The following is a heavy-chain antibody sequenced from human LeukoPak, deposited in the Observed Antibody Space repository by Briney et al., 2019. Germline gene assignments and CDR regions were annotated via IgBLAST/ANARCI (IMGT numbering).Heavy chain of an antibody. CDR2: INSDGSST. CDR1: GFTFSSYW. J-gene: IGHJ3*02. V-gene: IGHV3-74*01. CDR3: TTRGSIVATEGAFDI. Sequence: GGSLRLSCAASGFTFSSYWMHWVRQAPGKGLVWVSRINSDGSSTSYADSVKGRFTISRDNAKNTLYLQMNSLKTEDTAVYYCTTRGSIVATEGAFDIWGQGTMVTVSS. D-gene: IGHD5-12*01.